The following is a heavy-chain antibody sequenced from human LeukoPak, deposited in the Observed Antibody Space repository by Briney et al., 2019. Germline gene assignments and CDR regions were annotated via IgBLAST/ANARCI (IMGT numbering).Heavy chain of an antibody. Sequence: SETLSLTCAVYGGSFSGYYWSWIRQPPGKGLEWIGEINHSGSTNYNPSLKSRVTISVDTSKNQFSLKLSSVTAADTAVYYCARVQWLVTGYAFDIWGQGTMVTVSS. CDR3: ARVQWLVTGYAFDI. CDR2: INHSGST. V-gene: IGHV4-34*01. D-gene: IGHD6-19*01. J-gene: IGHJ3*02. CDR1: GGSFSGYY.